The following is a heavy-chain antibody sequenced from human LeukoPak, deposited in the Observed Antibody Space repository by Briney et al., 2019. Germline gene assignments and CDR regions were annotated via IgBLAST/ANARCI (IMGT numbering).Heavy chain of an antibody. V-gene: IGHV3-23*01. Sequence: GGSLRLSCAASGFTFSSYAMSWVRQAPGKGLEWVSSISGNSGSTYYADSVKGRFTISRDNSKNTVYLQMNSLRAEDTAVYYCAKVSAWAMVGATYFDYWGQGTLVTVSS. D-gene: IGHD1-26*01. CDR1: GFTFSSYA. J-gene: IGHJ4*02. CDR2: ISGNSGST. CDR3: AKVSAWAMVGATYFDY.